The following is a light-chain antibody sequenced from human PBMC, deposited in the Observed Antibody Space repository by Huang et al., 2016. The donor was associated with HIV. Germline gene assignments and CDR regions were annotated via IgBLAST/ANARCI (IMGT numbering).Light chain of an antibody. CDR3: QESHSTPYT. V-gene: IGKV1-39*01. Sequence: DIQMTQSPSSLCAFVGDRVTITCRASHDINIYLNWYQQKPGKAPQLLIYASSSLQSGVPSRFTGSGFGTDFTLNISSLQPEDFGTYYCQESHSTPYTFGQGTKVEIK. J-gene: IGKJ2*01. CDR2: ASS. CDR1: HDINIY.